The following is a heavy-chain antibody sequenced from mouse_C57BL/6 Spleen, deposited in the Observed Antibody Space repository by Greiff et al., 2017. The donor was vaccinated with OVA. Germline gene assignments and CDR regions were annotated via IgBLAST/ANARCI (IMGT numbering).Heavy chain of an antibody. D-gene: IGHD1-1*01. CDR1: GFSLTSYG. J-gene: IGHJ3*01. V-gene: IGHV2-2*01. Sequence: QVQLKESGPGLVQPSQSLSITCTVSGFSLTSYGVHWVRQSPGKGLEWLGVIWSGGSTDYNAAFISRLSISKDNSKSQVFFKMNSLQADDTAIYYCARITTVVEGDWFAYWGQGTLVTVSA. CDR3: ARITTVVEGDWFAY. CDR2: IWSGGST.